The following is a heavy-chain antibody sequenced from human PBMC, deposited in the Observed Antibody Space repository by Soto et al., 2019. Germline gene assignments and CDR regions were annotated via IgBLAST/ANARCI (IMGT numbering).Heavy chain of an antibody. D-gene: IGHD7-27*01. V-gene: IGHV4-31*03. J-gene: IGHJ6*02. CDR1: GGSISSGGYY. CDR3: ARDGLLGGMDV. CDR2: IYYSGST. Sequence: SSETLSLTCTVSGGSISSGGYYWSWIRQHPGKGLEWIGYIYYSGSTYYNPSLKSRVTISVDTSKNQFSLKLSSVTAADTAVYYCARDGLLGGMDVWGQGTTVTVSS.